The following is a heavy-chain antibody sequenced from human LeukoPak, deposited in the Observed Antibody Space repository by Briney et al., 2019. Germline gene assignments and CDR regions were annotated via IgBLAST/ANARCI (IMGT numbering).Heavy chain of an antibody. V-gene: IGHV1-2*02. CDR1: GYTFTGYY. J-gene: IGHJ4*02. Sequence: ASVKLSCTASGYTFTGYYLHWVRQAPGQGLEWMGWISPNSDDTNYAQKFRGRVNMTRDTSISTAYMELSRLRSDDTAIYYCARGGFDYWGQGTLVTVSS. CDR3: ARGGFDY. CDR2: ISPNSDDT.